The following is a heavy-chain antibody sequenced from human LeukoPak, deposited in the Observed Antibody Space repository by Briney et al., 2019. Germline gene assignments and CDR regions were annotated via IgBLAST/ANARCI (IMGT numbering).Heavy chain of an antibody. Sequence: SQTLSLTCTVSGGSISSGDYYWSWIRQPPGKGLEWIGYIYYSGSIYYNPSLKSRVTISVDTSKNQFSLKLSSVTAADTAVYYCARDYYDSSGYYDPQDNWFDPWGQGTLVTVSS. CDR1: GGSISSGDYY. V-gene: IGHV4-30-4*01. D-gene: IGHD3-22*01. J-gene: IGHJ5*02. CDR2: IYYSGSI. CDR3: ARDYYDSSGYYDPQDNWFDP.